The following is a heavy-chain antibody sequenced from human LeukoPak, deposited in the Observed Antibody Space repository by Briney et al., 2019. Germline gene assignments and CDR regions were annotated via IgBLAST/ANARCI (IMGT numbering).Heavy chain of an antibody. D-gene: IGHD2/OR15-2a*01. CDR2: IIPIFGTA. Sequence: ASVKVSWKASGGTFSSYSISWVRQAPGQGLEWMGRIIPIFGTANYAQKFQGRVTITTDESTSTAYMELSSLRSEDPAVYYCARELSGMDVWGKGTTVTVSS. V-gene: IGHV1-69*05. CDR3: ARELSGMDV. J-gene: IGHJ6*04. CDR1: GGTFSSYS.